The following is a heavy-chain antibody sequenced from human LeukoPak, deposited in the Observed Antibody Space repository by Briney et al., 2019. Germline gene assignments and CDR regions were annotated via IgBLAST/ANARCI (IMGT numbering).Heavy chain of an antibody. CDR3: ARWDTAGYFDY. CDR1: GGSISSSSYY. V-gene: IGHV4-39*07. CDR2: IYYTGST. J-gene: IGHJ4*02. Sequence: SETLSLTCTVSGGSISSSSYYWGWIRQPPGKGLEWIGSIYYTGSTYYNPSFKSRITISVDTSKNQFSLKLSSVTAADTAVYYCARWDTAGYFDYWGQGTLVTVSS. D-gene: IGHD5-18*01.